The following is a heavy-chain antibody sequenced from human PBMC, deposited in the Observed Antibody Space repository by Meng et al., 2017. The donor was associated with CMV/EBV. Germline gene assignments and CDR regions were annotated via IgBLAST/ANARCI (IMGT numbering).Heavy chain of an antibody. J-gene: IGHJ5*02. Sequence: SGGTFSSYAISWVRQAPGQGLEWMEGIIPILGIANYAQKFQGRVTITADKSTSTAYMELSSLRSEDTAVYYCARSRAIVGARAGWFDPWGQGTLVTVSS. CDR2: IIPILGIA. CDR1: GGTFSSYA. D-gene: IGHD1-26*01. V-gene: IGHV1-69*10. CDR3: ARSRAIVGARAGWFDP.